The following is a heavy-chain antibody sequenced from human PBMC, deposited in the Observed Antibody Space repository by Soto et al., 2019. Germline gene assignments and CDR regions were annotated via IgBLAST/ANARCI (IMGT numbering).Heavy chain of an antibody. CDR1: GYTFTGYY. CDR2: INPNSGGT. J-gene: IGHJ5*02. CDR3: ARVRGSAAMDYWFDP. D-gene: IGHD2-2*01. Sequence: ASVKVSCKASGYTFTGYYMHWVRQAPGQGLEWMGCINPNSGGTNYAQKFQGWVTMTRDTSISTAYMELSRLRSDDTAVYYCARVRGSAAMDYWFDPWGQGTLVTVSS. V-gene: IGHV1-2*04.